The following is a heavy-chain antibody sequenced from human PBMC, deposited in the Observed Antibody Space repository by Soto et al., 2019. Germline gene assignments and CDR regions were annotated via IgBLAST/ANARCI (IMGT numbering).Heavy chain of an antibody. V-gene: IGHV3-66*01. CDR1: GFTVNSNY. Sequence: TGGSLRLSCAASGFTVNSNYMSWVRQAPGKGLEWVSVIYSDGSTYYADSVKGRFIISRDNSNNTLYFQMGSLRAEDMAVYYCARALGYAFDIWGQGTMVTVSS. CDR2: IYSDGST. D-gene: IGHD7-27*01. CDR3: ARALGYAFDI. J-gene: IGHJ3*02.